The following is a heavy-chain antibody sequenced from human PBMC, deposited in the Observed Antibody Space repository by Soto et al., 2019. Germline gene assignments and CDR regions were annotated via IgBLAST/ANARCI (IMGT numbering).Heavy chain of an antibody. D-gene: IGHD4-4*01. CDR3: ARTLHPLKGNWFDP. Sequence: QLQLQESGPGLVKPSETLSLTCTVSGGSISSSSYYWGWIRQPPGKGLEWIGSIYYSGSTYYNPSLKSRVTISVDTSKNQFSLKLSSVTAADTAVYYCARTLHPLKGNWFDPWGQGTLVTVSS. CDR1: GGSISSSSYY. CDR2: IYYSGST. J-gene: IGHJ5*02. V-gene: IGHV4-39*01.